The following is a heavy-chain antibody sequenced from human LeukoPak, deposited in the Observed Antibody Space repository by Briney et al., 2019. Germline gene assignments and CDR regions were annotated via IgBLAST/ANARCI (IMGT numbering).Heavy chain of an antibody. D-gene: IGHD5-18*01. Sequence: PGGSLRLSCAASGFSFSSYAMHWVRQAPGKGLEWVAAIPNDGSKTYYADSVKGRFTISRDNSKNTLYLQMNSLRTEDTAVYYCANERGYNYGYSFDYWGQGTLVTVSS. CDR3: ANERGYNYGYSFDY. J-gene: IGHJ4*02. CDR1: GFSFSSYA. CDR2: IPNDGSKT. V-gene: IGHV3-30-3*02.